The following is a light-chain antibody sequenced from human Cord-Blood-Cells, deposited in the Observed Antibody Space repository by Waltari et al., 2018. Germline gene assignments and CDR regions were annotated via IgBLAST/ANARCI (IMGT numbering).Light chain of an antibody. CDR2: EVS. J-gene: IGLJ1*01. CDR3: SSYAGSNNFV. Sequence: QSALTQPPSASGSPGQSVTIPCTGTSTHVGGYNYVSWYQPHPGKAPTLMIYEVSKRPSGVPDRFSGSKSGNTPSLTVSGLQAEDEADYYCSSYAGSNNFVFGTGTKVTVL. V-gene: IGLV2-8*01. CDR1: STHVGGYNY.